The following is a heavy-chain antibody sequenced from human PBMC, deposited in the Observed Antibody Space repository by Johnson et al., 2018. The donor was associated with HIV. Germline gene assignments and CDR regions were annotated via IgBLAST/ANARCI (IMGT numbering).Heavy chain of an antibody. J-gene: IGHJ3*02. D-gene: IGHD5-24*01. CDR2: ISSNGGST. V-gene: IGHV3-64*01. CDR3: ARGGLEMATITDALDI. CDR1: GFIFSSYA. Sequence: VQLVESGGGLVQPGGSLRLSCAVSGFIFSSYAMHWVRQAPGKGLEYISTISSNGGSTYYANSVKGRFTISRDNSKNTLYLQMGSLRAEDMAVYYCARGGLEMATITDALDIWGQGTMVTVSS.